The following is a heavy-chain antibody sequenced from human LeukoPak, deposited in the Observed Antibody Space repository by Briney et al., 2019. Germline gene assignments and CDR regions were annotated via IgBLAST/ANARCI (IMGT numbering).Heavy chain of an antibody. CDR2: ISGSGGST. Sequence: PGGSLRLSCAASGFTFSSYAMSWVRQAPGKGLGWVSAISGSGGSTYYADSVKGRFTISRDNSKNTLYLQMNSLRAEDTAVYYCAKASYGSGSYGVLFDYWGQGTLVTVSS. CDR3: AKASYGSGSYGVLFDY. D-gene: IGHD3-10*01. CDR1: GFTFSSYA. J-gene: IGHJ4*02. V-gene: IGHV3-23*01.